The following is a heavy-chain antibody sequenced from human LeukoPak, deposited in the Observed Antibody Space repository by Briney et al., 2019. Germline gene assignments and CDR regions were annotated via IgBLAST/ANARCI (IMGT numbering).Heavy chain of an antibody. Sequence: SETLSLTCTVSGGSISTYYWCWIRQSPGKGLEWIGYISYSGSTNYNPSLKSRVTISVDRPKNQFSLKLSSVTAADTAVYYCVRGGRVVKSLFGMDVWGQGTTVTDSS. J-gene: IGHJ6*02. V-gene: IGHV4-59*01. CDR3: VRGGRVVKSLFGMDV. CDR2: ISYSGST. D-gene: IGHD3-3*01. CDR1: GGSISTYY.